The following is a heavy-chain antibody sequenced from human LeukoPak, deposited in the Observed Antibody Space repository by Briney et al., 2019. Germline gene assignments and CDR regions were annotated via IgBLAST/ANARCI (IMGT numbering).Heavy chain of an antibody. V-gene: IGHV3-48*03. CDR3: ARVVPPTDYGSESYFWDPYYFDY. CDR1: GFTFSSYE. Sequence: PGGSLRLSCAASGFTFSSYEMNWVRQAPGKGLEWVSYISSSGSTIYYADSVKGRFTISRDNAKNSLYLQMNSLRAEDTAVYYCARVVPPTDYGSESYFWDPYYFDYWGQGTLVTVSS. D-gene: IGHD3-10*01. J-gene: IGHJ4*02. CDR2: ISSSGSTI.